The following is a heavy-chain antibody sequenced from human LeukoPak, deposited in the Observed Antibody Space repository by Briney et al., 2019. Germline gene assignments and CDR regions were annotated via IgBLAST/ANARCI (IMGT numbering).Heavy chain of an antibody. CDR1: GGSFSGYY. D-gene: IGHD6-6*01. V-gene: IGHV4-34*01. CDR2: INHSGST. J-gene: IGHJ5*02. CDR3: ARQAAARPIYWFDP. Sequence: SETLSLTCAVYGGSFSGYYWSWIRQPPGKGLEWIGEINHSGSTNYNPSLKSRVTISVDTSKNQFSLKLSSVTAADTAVYYCARQAAARPIYWFDPWGQGTLVTVSS.